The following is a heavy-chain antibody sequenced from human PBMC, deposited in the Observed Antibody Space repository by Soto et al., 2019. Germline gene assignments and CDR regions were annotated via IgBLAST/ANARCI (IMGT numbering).Heavy chain of an antibody. CDR2: ISAYNGNT. Sequence: QVQLVQSGAEVKKPGASVKVSCKASGYTFTSYGISWVRQAPGQGLEWMGWISAYNGNTNYAQKFKGRVTMTTATSTSTADMELGSLISDGTAVYYWARDNYDILTGPLGMDVWGQGPTVTVSS. CDR1: GYTFTSYG. J-gene: IGHJ6*02. CDR3: ARDNYDILTGPLGMDV. D-gene: IGHD3-9*01. V-gene: IGHV1-18*01.